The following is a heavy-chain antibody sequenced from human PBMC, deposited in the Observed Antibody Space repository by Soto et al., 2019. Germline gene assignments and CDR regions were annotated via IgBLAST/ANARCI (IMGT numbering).Heavy chain of an antibody. Sequence: GGSLRLSCAASGFTFSSYAMSWVRQAPGKGLEWVSAISGSGGMTYYADSVKGRFTISRDNSKNTLYLQMNSLRAEDTAVYYCANVPLVTAMAMRAFDIWGQGTMVTVSS. CDR1: GFTFSSYA. CDR3: ANVPLVTAMAMRAFDI. V-gene: IGHV3-23*01. CDR2: ISGSGGMT. D-gene: IGHD2-21*02. J-gene: IGHJ3*02.